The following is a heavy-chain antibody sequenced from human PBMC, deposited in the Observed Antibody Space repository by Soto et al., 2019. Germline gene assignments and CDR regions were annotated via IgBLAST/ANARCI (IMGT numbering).Heavy chain of an antibody. CDR2: IDWDDDK. D-gene: IGHD1-1*01. Sequence: SGPTLVNPTQTLTLTCTFSGFSLSTSGMCVSWIRQPPGKALEWLALIDWDDDKYYSTSLKTRLTISKDTSKNQVVLTMTNMDPVDTATYYCARIRWNDLGYYYYVMDFRGQRSSVPVSS. J-gene: IGHJ6*02. CDR1: GFSLSTSGMC. CDR3: ARIRWNDLGYYYYVMDF. V-gene: IGHV2-70*01.